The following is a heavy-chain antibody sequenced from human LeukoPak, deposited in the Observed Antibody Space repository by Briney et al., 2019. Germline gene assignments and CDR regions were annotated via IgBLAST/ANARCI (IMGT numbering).Heavy chain of an antibody. CDR2: MNPNSGNT. Sequence: ASVKVSCKASGYTFTSYDINWVRQATGQGLEWMGWMNPNSGNTGYAQKFQGRVTMTRNTSISTAYMELSSLRSEDTAVYYCARVYVLLWFGELFSYYFDYWAREPWSPSPQ. J-gene: IGHJ4*02. D-gene: IGHD3-10*01. V-gene: IGHV1-8*01. CDR3: ARVYVLLWFGELFSYYFDY. CDR1: GYTFTSYD.